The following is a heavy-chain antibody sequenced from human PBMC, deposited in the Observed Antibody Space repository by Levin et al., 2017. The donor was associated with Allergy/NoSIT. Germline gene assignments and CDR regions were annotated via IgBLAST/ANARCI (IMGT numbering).Heavy chain of an antibody. J-gene: IGHJ4*02. CDR2: ISAYNGNT. CDR1: GYTFTSYG. D-gene: IGHD3-10*01. Sequence: GESLKISCKASGYTFTSYGISWVRQAPGQGLEWMGWISAYNGNTNYAQKLQGRVTMTTDTSTSTAYMELRSLRSDDTAVYYCARDTGNSLLWFGELLGDYWGQGTLVTVSS. V-gene: IGHV1-18*01. CDR3: ARDTGNSLLWFGELLGDY.